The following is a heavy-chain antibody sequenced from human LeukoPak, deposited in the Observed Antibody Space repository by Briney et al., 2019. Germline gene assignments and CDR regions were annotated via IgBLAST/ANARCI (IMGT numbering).Heavy chain of an antibody. J-gene: IGHJ4*02. V-gene: IGHV4-59*12. CDR1: GGSFSGYY. Sequence: SETLSLTCAVYGGSFSGYYWSWIRQPPGKGLEWIGYIYYSGSTNYNPSLKSRVTISVDTSKNQFSLKLSSVTAADTAVYYCARILGRGYCSGGSCYPPGPVDYWGQGTLVTVSS. CDR2: IYYSGST. CDR3: ARILGRGYCSGGSCYPPGPVDY. D-gene: IGHD2-15*01.